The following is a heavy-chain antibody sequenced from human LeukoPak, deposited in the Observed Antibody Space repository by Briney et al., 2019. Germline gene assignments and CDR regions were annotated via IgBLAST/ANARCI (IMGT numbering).Heavy chain of an antibody. CDR3: AREPDYGDYDY. J-gene: IGHJ4*02. V-gene: IGHV3-21*01. D-gene: IGHD4-17*01. CDR1: GFTFSSYS. Sequence: GGTLRLSCAASGFTFSSYSMNWVRQAPGKGLEWVSSISSSSSSIYYADSVKGRFTSSRDNAKNSLYRQMNSLRAEDTAVYYCAREPDYGDYDYWGQGTLVPVSS. CDR2: ISSSSSSI.